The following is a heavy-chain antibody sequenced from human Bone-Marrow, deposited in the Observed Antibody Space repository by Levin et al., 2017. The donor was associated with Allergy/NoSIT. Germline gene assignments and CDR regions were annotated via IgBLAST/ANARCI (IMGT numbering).Heavy chain of an antibody. J-gene: IGHJ5*02. Sequence: SQTLSLTCAISGDSVSSTSAAWNWIRQSPSRGLEWLGRTYYRSKWYNDYAVSVKSRITINPDTSKNQFSLQLNSVTPEDTAVYYCARGGGIAATDRLDLGKPNWFDPWGQGTLVTVSS. D-gene: IGHD6-13*01. CDR1: GDSVSSTSAA. V-gene: IGHV6-1*01. CDR2: TYYRSKWYN. CDR3: ARGGGIAATDRLDLGKPNWFDP.